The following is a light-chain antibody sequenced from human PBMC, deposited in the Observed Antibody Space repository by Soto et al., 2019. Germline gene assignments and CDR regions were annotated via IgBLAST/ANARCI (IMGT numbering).Light chain of an antibody. V-gene: IGKV3-15*01. Sequence: EIVMTQSPATLSLAPGERATLSYIASQYVSSSVAWYQQKPGQAPRLLIYGASTRATGIPARFSGSGSGTDFTLTISCLQSEDFATYYCQQYYSFPPETFGQGTKVDIK. CDR3: QQYYSFPPET. CDR2: GAS. J-gene: IGKJ1*01. CDR1: QYVSSS.